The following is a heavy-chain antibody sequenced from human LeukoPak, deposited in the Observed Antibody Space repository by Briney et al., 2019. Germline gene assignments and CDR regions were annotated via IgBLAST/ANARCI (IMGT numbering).Heavy chain of an antibody. J-gene: IGHJ4*02. Sequence: GGPLRLSCGASGFTFSSYWMHCVRQAPGKALVWVSRIQTGGSSTHYADSVQGRFTISRDDAKNTLYLQMNSLRAEDTAVYYCARDMFDWLFEDLEIGVSFDYWGQGTLVTVSS. CDR1: GFTFSSYW. V-gene: IGHV3-74*01. D-gene: IGHD3-9*01. CDR2: IQTGGSST. CDR3: ARDMFDWLFEDLEIGVSFDY.